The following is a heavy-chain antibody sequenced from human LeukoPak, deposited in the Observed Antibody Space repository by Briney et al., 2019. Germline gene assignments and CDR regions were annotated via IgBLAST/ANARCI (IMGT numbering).Heavy chain of an antibody. D-gene: IGHD1-26*01. J-gene: IGHJ4*02. V-gene: IGHV3-7*01. CDR3: ARGKIALL. CDR2: VKEDGSEK. Sequence: GGSLRLSCAASGFTFTSYWMSWVRQAPGKGLEWVASVKEDGSEKYYVDSVKGRFTISRDNAKNSMSLQMNSLRAEDTAVYYCARGKIALLWGQGTLVTVSS. CDR1: GFTFTSYW.